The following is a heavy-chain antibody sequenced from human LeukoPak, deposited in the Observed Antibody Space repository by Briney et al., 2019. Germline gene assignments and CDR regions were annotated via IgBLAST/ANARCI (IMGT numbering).Heavy chain of an antibody. CDR1: GGSFSGYY. J-gene: IGHJ4*02. D-gene: IGHD1-1*01. CDR3: AREGHERNPLGNYFDY. CDR2: INHSGST. V-gene: IGHV4-34*01. Sequence: SETLSLTCAVYGGSFSGYYWSWIRQPPGKGLEWIGEINHSGSTNYNPSLKSRVTISVDTSKNQFSLKLSSVTAADTAVYYCAREGHERNPLGNYFDYWGQGILVTVSS.